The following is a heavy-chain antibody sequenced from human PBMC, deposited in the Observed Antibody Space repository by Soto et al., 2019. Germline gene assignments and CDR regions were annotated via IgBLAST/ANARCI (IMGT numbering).Heavy chain of an antibody. Sequence: GGSLRLSCAASGFIVSSNHMNWVRQAPGKGLEWVSVIYSGGSTYYADSVKGRFTISRDTSKNTLYLQMNSLRAEDTAMYYCAREYYGMHVSGQATTVSVSS. CDR1: GFIVSSNH. J-gene: IGHJ6*02. CDR2: IYSGGST. CDR3: AREYYGMHV. V-gene: IGHV3-53*01.